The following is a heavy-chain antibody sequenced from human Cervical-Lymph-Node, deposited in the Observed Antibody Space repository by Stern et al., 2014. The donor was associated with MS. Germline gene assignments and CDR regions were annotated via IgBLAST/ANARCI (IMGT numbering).Heavy chain of an antibody. Sequence: QVQLQESGPGLVKPSETLSLTCTVSGGSISSSSYYWGWIRQPPGKGLEWLGSIYYSGSPYYNPSLKSRVTLSVDTSKNRFPRKLSSVTAADTAVYYCARHSSVGGSGSYYFDYWGQGTLVTVSS. D-gene: IGHD3-10*01. V-gene: IGHV4-39*01. CDR3: ARHSSVGGSGSYYFDY. CDR1: GGSISSSSYY. J-gene: IGHJ4*02. CDR2: IYYSGSP.